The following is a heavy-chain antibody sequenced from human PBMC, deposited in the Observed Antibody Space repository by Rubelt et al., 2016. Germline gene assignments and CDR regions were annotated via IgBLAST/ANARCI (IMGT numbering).Heavy chain of an antibody. J-gene: IGHJ4*02. CDR2: IKQDGSEK. V-gene: IGHV3-7*01. D-gene: IGHD6-6*01. CDR3: AKGLAARLDY. CDR1: SSYW. Sequence: SSYWMSWVRQAPGKGLEWVANIKQDGSEKYYVDSVKGRFTISRDNAKNSLYLQMNSLRAEDTAVYYCAKGLAARLDYWGQGTLVTVSS.